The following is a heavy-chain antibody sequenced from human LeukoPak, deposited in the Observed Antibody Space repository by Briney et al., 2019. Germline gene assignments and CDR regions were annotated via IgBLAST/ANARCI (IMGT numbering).Heavy chain of an antibody. V-gene: IGHV1-18*01. CDR1: GFVFTCYG. CDR2: ISANDGKT. CDR3: ARDLGYGDYRYGMDV. D-gene: IGHD4-17*01. J-gene: IGHJ6*02. Sequence: ASVKVSCKASGFVFTCYGFTWVRQAPGQGLEWMGWISANDGKTHYSERHQGRVTMTTDTVTSTAYMELRSLRSDDTAVYYCARDLGYGDYRYGMDVWGQGTTVTVSS.